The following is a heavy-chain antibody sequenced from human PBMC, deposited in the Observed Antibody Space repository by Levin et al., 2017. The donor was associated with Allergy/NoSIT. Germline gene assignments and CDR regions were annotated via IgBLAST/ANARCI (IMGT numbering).Heavy chain of an antibody. D-gene: IGHD3-10*01. Sequence: PGGSLRLSCAASGFTFSSYGIHWVRQAPGKGLEWVAVISYDGSDKYYADSVRGRFTISRDNSKNTVFLQMNSLRNDDTADYYCVKGTFGRWFGLDSWGQGTLVTVSS. J-gene: IGHJ4*02. CDR3: VKGTFGRWFGLDS. CDR1: GFTFSSYG. CDR2: ISYDGSDK. V-gene: IGHV3-30*18.